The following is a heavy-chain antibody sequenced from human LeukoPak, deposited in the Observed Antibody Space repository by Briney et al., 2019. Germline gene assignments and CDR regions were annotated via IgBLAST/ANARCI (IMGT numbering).Heavy chain of an antibody. CDR3: ARYCGGDCFPPYFDY. J-gene: IGHJ4*02. D-gene: IGHD2-21*02. V-gene: IGHV1-18*04. CDR2: ISAYNGNT. Sequence: ASVKVSCKASRYTFTGYYMHWVRQAPGQGLEWMGWISAYNGNTNYAQKLQGRVTMTTDTSTSTAYMELRSLRSDDTAVYYCARYCGGDCFPPYFDYWGQGTLVTVSS. CDR1: RYTFTGYY.